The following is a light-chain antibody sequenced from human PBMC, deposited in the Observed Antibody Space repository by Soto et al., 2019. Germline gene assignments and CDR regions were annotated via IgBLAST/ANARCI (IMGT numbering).Light chain of an antibody. CDR3: SSYVSSSPQVI. CDR1: SSDVGDYNY. V-gene: IGLV2-14*01. CDR2: DVS. J-gene: IGLJ2*01. Sequence: QSALTQPASVSASPGQSITISCTGTSSDVGDYNYVSWYQQHPGKPPKLMLYDVSNRPSGVSNRFSGSKSGNTASLTISGLQAEDEADYYCSSYVSSSPQVIFGGGTKVTVL.